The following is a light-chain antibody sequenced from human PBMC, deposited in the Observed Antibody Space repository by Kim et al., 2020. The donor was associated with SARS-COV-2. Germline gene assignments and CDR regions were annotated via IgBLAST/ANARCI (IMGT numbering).Light chain of an antibody. CDR1: SSNSGSNS. J-gene: IGLJ3*02. CDR3: AAWDDSLNGPV. Sequence: GQRLHIACSGSSSNSGSNSVNRYQQFPGAAPKLLIYSNTHRPSGVPDRFSGSKSGTSASLAISGLQSEDETDYYCAAWDDSLNGPVFGGGTQLTVL. V-gene: IGLV1-44*01. CDR2: SNT.